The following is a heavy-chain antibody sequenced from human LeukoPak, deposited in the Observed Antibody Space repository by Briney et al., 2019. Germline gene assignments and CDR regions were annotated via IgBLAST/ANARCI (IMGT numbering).Heavy chain of an antibody. V-gene: IGHV4-30-2*01. Sequence: SQTLSLTCTVSGGSISSGGYYWSWIRQPPGKGLEWIGNIYHSGSTYYNPSLQSRVTISVDTSKNQFSLKLSSVTAADTAVYYCARDTGNYPHVAFDIWGQGTLVTVSS. CDR3: ARDTGNYPHVAFDI. D-gene: IGHD1-7*01. CDR2: IYHSGST. J-gene: IGHJ3*02. CDR1: GGSISSGGYY.